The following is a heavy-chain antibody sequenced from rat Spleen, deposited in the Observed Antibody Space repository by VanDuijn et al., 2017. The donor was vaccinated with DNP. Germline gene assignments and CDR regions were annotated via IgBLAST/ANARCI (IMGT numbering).Heavy chain of an antibody. CDR3: TTQSNSGYGGFAY. CDR1: GFTFSNYY. J-gene: IGHJ2*01. CDR2: ITTGGGGT. D-gene: IGHD4-3*01. Sequence: EVKLVESGGGLVQPGRSLKLSCAASGFTFSNYYMAWVRQTPTKGLEWVAYITTGGGGTYYRDSVKGRFTISRDNARSTLYLQMDSLRSEDTATYYCTTQSNSGYGGFAYWGQGVMVTVSS. V-gene: IGHV5-27*01.